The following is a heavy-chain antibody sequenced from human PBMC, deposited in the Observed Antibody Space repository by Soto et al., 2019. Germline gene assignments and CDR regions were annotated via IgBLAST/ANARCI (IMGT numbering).Heavy chain of an antibody. CDR1: GGSISSGGYY. CDR2: IYYSGST. Sequence: PSGTLSLTCTVSGGSISSGGYYWSWIRQHPGKGLEWIGYIYYSGSTYYNPSLKSRVTISVDTSKNQFSLKLSSVTAADTAVYYCARVLRWQTPGLNDYWGQGTLVTVSS. D-gene: IGHD4-17*01. V-gene: IGHV4-31*03. J-gene: IGHJ4*02. CDR3: ARVLRWQTPGLNDY.